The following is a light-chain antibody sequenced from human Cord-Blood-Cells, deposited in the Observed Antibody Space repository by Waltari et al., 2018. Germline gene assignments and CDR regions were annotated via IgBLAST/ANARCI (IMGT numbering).Light chain of an antibody. CDR2: DVS. CDR3: SSYTSSSVV. J-gene: IGLJ2*01. V-gene: IGLV2-14*01. CDR1: SSDVGGYNY. Sequence: QSALTQPASVSGSPGQSITISCTGTSSDVGGYNYVSCYQQHPGKAPKLMIYDVSKRPSGVSTRFSGSKSGNTASLTISGLQAEDEADYYCSSYTSSSVVFGGGTKLTVL.